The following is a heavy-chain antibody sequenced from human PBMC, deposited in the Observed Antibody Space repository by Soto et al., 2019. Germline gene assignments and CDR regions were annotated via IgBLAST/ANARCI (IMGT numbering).Heavy chain of an antibody. CDR1: GYTFTGQY. D-gene: IGHD1-7*01. CDR3: ARESSGITLYGMDV. CDR2: INPNSGDT. V-gene: IGHV1-2*02. Sequence: ASLNVSCTDSGYTFTGQYMHWVRQAPGQGLEWMGWINPNSGDTNYAQKFQGRVTMTRDTSIGTAYMELSSLRSNDTAIYYCARESSGITLYGMDVWGQGTTVTLSS. J-gene: IGHJ6*02.